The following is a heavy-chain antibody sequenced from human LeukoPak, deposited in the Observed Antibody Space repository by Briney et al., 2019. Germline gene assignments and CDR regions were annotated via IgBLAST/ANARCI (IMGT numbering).Heavy chain of an antibody. CDR2: IYTSESA. Sequence: SETLSLTCTVSGGSISSYYWSWIRQPPGKGLEWIGRIYTSESANYNPSLKGRVTMSADTSKNQFSLKLSSVTAADKAVYYCARGRGSGTSCYGGFGDRGYYYYYMDVWGRGTTVTVSS. V-gene: IGHV4-4*07. J-gene: IGHJ6*03. D-gene: IGHD2-2*01. CDR3: ARGRGSGTSCYGGFGDRGYYYYYMDV. CDR1: GGSISSYY.